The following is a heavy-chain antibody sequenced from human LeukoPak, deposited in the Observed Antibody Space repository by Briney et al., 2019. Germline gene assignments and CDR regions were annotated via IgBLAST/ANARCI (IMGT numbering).Heavy chain of an antibody. CDR2: IWHDGSHK. D-gene: IGHD3-10*01. CDR3: AREIFGSGSHPDF. CDR1: GFAFNTYA. Sequence: GGSLRLSCAASGFAFNTYAMHWVRQAPGQGLEWVALIWHDGSHKFYSNSVRGQFTISRDNSKSTVSLQMNNLRPEDTAVYYCAREIFGSGSHPDFWGQGTLVTVSS. J-gene: IGHJ4*02. V-gene: IGHV3-33*01.